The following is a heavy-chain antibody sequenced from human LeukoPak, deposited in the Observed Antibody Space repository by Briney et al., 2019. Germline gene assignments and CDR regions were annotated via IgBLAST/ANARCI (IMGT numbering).Heavy chain of an antibody. CDR3: AYLSPAEDS. CDR1: GYTFTEYH. Sequence: ASVKVSCKASGYTFTEYHMHWVRQAPGQGLEWMGWINPNSAGTNYAQKFQGRVTMTRDTSISTGYMELGRLTSDDTAVYYCAYLSPAEDSWGQGTLVTVSS. CDR2: INPNSAGT. J-gene: IGHJ4*02. D-gene: IGHD2-2*01. V-gene: IGHV1-2*02.